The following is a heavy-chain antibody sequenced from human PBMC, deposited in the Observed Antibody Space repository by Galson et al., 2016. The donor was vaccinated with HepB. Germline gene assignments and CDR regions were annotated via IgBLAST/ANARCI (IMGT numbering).Heavy chain of an antibody. D-gene: IGHD3-16*01. CDR2: ISYDGTYQ. Sequence: SLRLSCAASGYRFSGQAMHWVRQAPGKGLEWVAVISYDGTYQLYADSVRGRFTISRDNFNNTLYLEMNSLEPEDSALYYCVRDMAPGGAGVWGQGTTVTVSS. CDR3: VRDMAPGGAGV. CDR1: GYRFSGQA. V-gene: IGHV3-30*04. J-gene: IGHJ6*02.